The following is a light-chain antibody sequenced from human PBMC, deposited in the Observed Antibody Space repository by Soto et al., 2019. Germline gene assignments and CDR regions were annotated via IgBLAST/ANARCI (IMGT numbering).Light chain of an antibody. Sequence: QSVLTQPPSVSAAPGQKVTISCSGGTSNIGNNYVSWYQQFPGTAPKRIIYDNSKRASGIPDRFSGSKSGTSATLVITGPQTGDEADYYCGTWDSRLRAVFGTGTKVTVL. CDR1: TSNIGNNY. V-gene: IGLV1-51*01. J-gene: IGLJ1*01. CDR3: GTWDSRLRAV. CDR2: DNS.